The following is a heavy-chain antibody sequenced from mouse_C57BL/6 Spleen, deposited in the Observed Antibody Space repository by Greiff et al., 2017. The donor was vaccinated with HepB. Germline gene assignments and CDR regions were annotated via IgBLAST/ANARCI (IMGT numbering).Heavy chain of an antibody. Sequence: EVQLQQSGAELVKPGASVKLSCTASGFNIKDYYMHWVKQRTEQGLEWIGRIDPEDGETKYAPKFQGKATITADTSSNTAYLQLSSLTSEDTAVYYCASSGQLRLQGELAYWGQGALVTVSA. CDR1: GFNIKDYY. J-gene: IGHJ3*01. V-gene: IGHV14-2*01. D-gene: IGHD3-2*01. CDR3: ASSGQLRLQGELAY. CDR2: IDPEDGET.